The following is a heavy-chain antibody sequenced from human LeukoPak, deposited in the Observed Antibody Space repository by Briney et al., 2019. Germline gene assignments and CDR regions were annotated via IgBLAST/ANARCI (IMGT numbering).Heavy chain of an antibody. CDR3: ARVTVTTEDY. Sequence: GESLRISCKGSGYSFTNYWISWVRQTPGYGLEWMGRIDPSDSYTNYSPSSQGHVTISADKSISTAYLQWSSLKASDTAMYYCARVTVTTEDYWGQGTLVSVSS. D-gene: IGHD4-17*01. J-gene: IGHJ4*02. CDR2: IDPSDSYT. V-gene: IGHV5-10-1*01. CDR1: GYSFTNYW.